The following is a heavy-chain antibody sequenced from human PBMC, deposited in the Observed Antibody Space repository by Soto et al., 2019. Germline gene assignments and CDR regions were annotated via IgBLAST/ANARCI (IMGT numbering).Heavy chain of an antibody. Sequence: PSETLSLTCAVSGYSISSGYYWGWLRHPPGKGLEWIGSIYHSGSTNYNPSLNSRVTLSVETSKNHFSLILSSVTAADTAVYYCARDQPTGTTSGYYGMDVWGQGPTVTVSS. D-gene: IGHD1-7*01. CDR2: IYHSGST. J-gene: IGHJ6*02. V-gene: IGHV4-38-2*02. CDR3: ARDQPTGTTSGYYGMDV. CDR1: GYSISSGYY.